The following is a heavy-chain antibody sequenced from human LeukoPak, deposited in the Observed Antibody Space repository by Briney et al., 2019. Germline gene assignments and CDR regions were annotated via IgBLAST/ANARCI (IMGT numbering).Heavy chain of an antibody. CDR3: ARDHRVGVAGTEGY. Sequence: ASVKVSCKASGYTFTSYGISWVRQAPGQGLEWMGWISAYNGNTNYAQKLQGRVTMTTDTSTSTAYMELRSLRSDDTAVYYCARDHRVGVAGTEGYWGQGTLVTVSS. V-gene: IGHV1-18*04. J-gene: IGHJ4*02. CDR1: GYTFTSYG. D-gene: IGHD6-19*01. CDR2: ISAYNGNT.